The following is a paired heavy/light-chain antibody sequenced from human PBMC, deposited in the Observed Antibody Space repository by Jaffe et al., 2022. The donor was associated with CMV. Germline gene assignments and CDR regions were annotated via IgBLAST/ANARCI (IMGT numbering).Heavy chain of an antibody. CDR3: AKHPWTADTYYLDS. CDR1: GFPFSNFA. J-gene: IGHJ4*02. CDR2: ISATGGTT. Sequence: EVQLLDSGGGLVQPGGSLRLSCEASGFPFSNFAMSWVRQAPGEGLEWVAGISATGGTTNYADSVKGRLTVSRDNSKNMLYLQMSSLRAADTAIYYCAKHPWTADTYYLDSWGQGTLVSVSS. D-gene: IGHD2-2*01. V-gene: IGHV3-23*01.
Light chain of an antibody. V-gene: IGKV1D-16*01. Sequence: DIQMTQSPSSLSASIGDRVTITCRASQAVSYWVAWYQQKPGQAPRSLISTTSTLESGVPSRFSGNGSGTVFTLTISSLQPEDFGTYYCQQYKSDPLTFGGGTKVEI. CDR1: QAVSYW. CDR3: QQYKSDPLT. CDR2: TTS. J-gene: IGKJ4*01.